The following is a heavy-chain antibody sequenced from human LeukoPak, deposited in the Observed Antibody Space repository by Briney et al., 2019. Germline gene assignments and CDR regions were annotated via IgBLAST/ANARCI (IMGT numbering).Heavy chain of an antibody. D-gene: IGHD3-10*01. CDR1: GGSSRNYF. CDR3: ARGLWFGDENPPYFDY. CDR2: INHLGDT. J-gene: IGHJ4*02. V-gene: IGHV4-34*01. Sequence: SETLSLTCGVYGGSSRNYFWTWIRQPPGKGLEWIGEINHLGDTNYNPSLKSRVTMSIDTSNNQFSLNLSSVTAADTAVYYCARGLWFGDENPPYFDYWGQGILVTVSS.